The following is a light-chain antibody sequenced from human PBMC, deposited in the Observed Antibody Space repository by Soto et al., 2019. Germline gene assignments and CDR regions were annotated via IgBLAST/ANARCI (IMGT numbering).Light chain of an antibody. CDR3: QTWGTGTVV. CDR1: SGHSNFA. J-gene: IGLJ2*01. Sequence: QPVLTQSPSASASLGASVKLTCTLSSGHSNFAIAWHQQQPEKGPRYLMKLNNDGSHSKGDGIPDRFSGSSSGAERYLTISSRQSEDEADYYCQTWGTGTVVFGGGTKLTVL. CDR2: LNNDGSH. V-gene: IGLV4-69*01.